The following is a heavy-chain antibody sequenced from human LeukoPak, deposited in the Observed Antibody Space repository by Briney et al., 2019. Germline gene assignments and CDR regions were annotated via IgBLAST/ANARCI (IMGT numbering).Heavy chain of an antibody. CDR3: ARGHPYYYDSSGYRKNFDY. D-gene: IGHD3-22*01. Sequence: SETLSLTCAVYGGAFSGYYWICIREPPGKGLKWIGEINHSGNTNYNPSLKSGVTISVDTSKNQFSLKLSSVTAADTAVYYCARGHPYYYDSSGYRKNFDYWGQGTLVTVSS. J-gene: IGHJ4*02. CDR1: GGAFSGYY. CDR2: INHSGNT. V-gene: IGHV4-34*01.